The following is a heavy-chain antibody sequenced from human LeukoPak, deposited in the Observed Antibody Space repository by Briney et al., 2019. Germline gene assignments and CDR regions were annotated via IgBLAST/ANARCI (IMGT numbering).Heavy chain of an antibody. CDR1: GFTFSDAW. Sequence: GGSLRLSCAASGFTFSDAWMTWVRQTPGKGLEWVGRIKQIRNGGTTDYAAPVKGRFTISRDDSKTTLYLQMNSLKTEDTAVYYCTADSTMVRGVPNYWGQGTLVTVSS. D-gene: IGHD3-10*01. CDR2: IKQIRNGGTT. V-gene: IGHV3-15*01. CDR3: TADSTMVRGVPNY. J-gene: IGHJ4*02.